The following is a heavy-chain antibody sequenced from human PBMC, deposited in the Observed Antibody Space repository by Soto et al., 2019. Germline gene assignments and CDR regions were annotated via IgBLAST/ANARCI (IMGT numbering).Heavy chain of an antibody. J-gene: IGHJ2*01. D-gene: IGHD2-15*01. CDR1: GFTFSKYA. CDR2: ISANGGIT. Sequence: EVQLLESGGGLVKPGGSLRLSCAASGFTFSKYAMSWVRLAPGKGLEWVSSISANGGITDYADSVKGRFTISRDNSQNILSLQMDSLTGDDTALYFCAKAKSTDSVRKVWFFDYWGRGTLVTVSS. CDR3: AKAKSTDSVRKVWFFDY. V-gene: IGHV3-23*01.